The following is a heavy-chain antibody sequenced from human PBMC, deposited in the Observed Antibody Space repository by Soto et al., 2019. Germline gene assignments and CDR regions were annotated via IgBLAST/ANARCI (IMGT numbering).Heavy chain of an antibody. CDR2: IYWDEDK. J-gene: IGHJ6*02. V-gene: IGHV2-5*02. CDR3: AHKGGRGAGMDV. D-gene: IGHD2-15*01. CDR1: GFSLSTSEVG. Sequence: QITLKESGPALVKPTQTLTLTCSFSGFSLSTSEVGVAWIRQPPGKALEWLALIYWDEDKRYSPSLKSRLTIPKDTSTSEVVLTMTRVDPVDTGTYYCAHKGGRGAGMDVWGQGTMVTVSS.